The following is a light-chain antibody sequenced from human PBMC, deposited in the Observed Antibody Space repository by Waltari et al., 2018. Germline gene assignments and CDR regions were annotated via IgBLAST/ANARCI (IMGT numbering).Light chain of an antibody. CDR1: RRAVCAYDY. Sequence: QSALTQPRSVSGSPGQSVTISCTGTRRAVCAYDYASWYQQRPGKAPKLIIYAVTERPSGVPDRFSGSKSGTSASLAISGLQSEDEADYYCAAWDDSLNAWLFGAGTKLTVL. CDR3: AAWDDSLNAWL. CDR2: AVT. J-gene: IGLJ3*02. V-gene: IGLV2-11*01.